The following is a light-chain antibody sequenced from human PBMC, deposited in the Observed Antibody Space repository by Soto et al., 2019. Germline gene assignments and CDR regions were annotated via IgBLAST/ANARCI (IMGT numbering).Light chain of an antibody. CDR3: QQGNTWPWT. CDR2: AAS. CDR1: QSVGSS. J-gene: IGKJ1*01. Sequence: ISLTQSPATLSLSPGERGMLSCMASQSVGSSLAWYQQKLGQAPRLLIYAASDRATGIPGRFSGSGSGTGFTLIISSLEPEDFAFYYCQQGNTWPWTFGQGTKVDIK. V-gene: IGKV3-11*01.